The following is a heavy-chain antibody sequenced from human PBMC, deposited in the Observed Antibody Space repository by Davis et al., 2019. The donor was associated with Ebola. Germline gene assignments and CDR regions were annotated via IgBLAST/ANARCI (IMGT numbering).Heavy chain of an antibody. Sequence: AASVKVSCKASGGTFSSYTISWVRQAPGQGLEWMGRIIPIFGTADYAQKFQGRVTITADESTSTAYMELSSLRSEDTAVYYCARTGTVTTSDAFDIWGQGTMVTVSS. V-gene: IGHV1-69*13. CDR3: ARTGTVTTSDAFDI. CDR1: GGTFSSYT. D-gene: IGHD4-17*01. CDR2: IIPIFGTA. J-gene: IGHJ3*02.